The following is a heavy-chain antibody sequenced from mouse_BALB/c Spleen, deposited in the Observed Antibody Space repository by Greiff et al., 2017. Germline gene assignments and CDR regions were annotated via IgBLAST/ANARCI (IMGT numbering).Heavy chain of an antibody. CDR1: GFTLNTYA. D-gene: IGHD2-3*01. CDR3: VRQGGVDGYPFYYFDY. J-gene: IGHJ2*01. CDR2: IRSKSNNYAT. V-gene: IGHV10-1*02. Sequence: EADGGLVQPKGSLKLSCAALGFTLNTYAMNWVRQAPGKGLEWVARIRSKSNNYATYYADSVKDRFTISRDDSQSMLYLQMNNLKTEDTAMYYCVRQGGVDGYPFYYFDYWGQGTTLTVSS.